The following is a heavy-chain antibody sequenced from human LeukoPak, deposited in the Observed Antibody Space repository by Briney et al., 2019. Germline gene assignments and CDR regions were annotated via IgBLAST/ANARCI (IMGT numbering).Heavy chain of an antibody. Sequence: PGGSLRLSCAASGFTFSSYSMNWVRQAPGKGLEWVSSISSSSSYIYYADSVKGRFTISRDNAKNSLYLQMNSLRAEDTAVYYCARERSPRVWFGEYQGGAFDIWGQGTMVTVSS. CDR2: ISSSSSYI. CDR3: ARERSPRVWFGEYQGGAFDI. J-gene: IGHJ3*02. V-gene: IGHV3-21*01. CDR1: GFTFSSYS. D-gene: IGHD3-10*01.